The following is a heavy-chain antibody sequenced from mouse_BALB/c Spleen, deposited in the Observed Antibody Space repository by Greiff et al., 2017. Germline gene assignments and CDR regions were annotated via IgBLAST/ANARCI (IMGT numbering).Heavy chain of an antibody. J-gene: IGHJ1*01. D-gene: IGHD2-1*01. CDR1: GFTFSSYG. V-gene: IGHV5-6*02. CDR3: ARQNGNYWYFDV. CDR2: ISSGGSYT. Sequence: DVMLVESGGDLVKPGGSLKLSCAASGFTFSSYGMSWVRQTPDKRLEWVATISSGGSYTYYPDSVKGRFTISRDNAKNTLYLQMSSLKSEDTALYYCARQNGNYWYFDVWGAGTTVTVSS.